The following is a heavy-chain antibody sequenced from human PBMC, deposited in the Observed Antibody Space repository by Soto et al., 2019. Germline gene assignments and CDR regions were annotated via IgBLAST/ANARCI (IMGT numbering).Heavy chain of an antibody. CDR1: GGSISIGGYY. Sequence: QVQLQESGPGLVKPSQTLSLTCTVSGGSISIGGYYWSWIRQHPGKGLEWIGYIFYSGSTYYNPSLKSRVTSSVDTSKNQFSLKLSSVTAADTAVYYCATYGSGTYKPTTFDYWGQGTLVTVSS. CDR3: ATYGSGTYKPTTFDY. CDR2: IFYSGST. V-gene: IGHV4-31*03. J-gene: IGHJ4*02. D-gene: IGHD3-10*01.